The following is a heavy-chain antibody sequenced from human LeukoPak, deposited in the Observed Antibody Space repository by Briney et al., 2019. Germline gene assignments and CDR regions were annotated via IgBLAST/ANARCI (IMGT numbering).Heavy chain of an antibody. Sequence: PSETLSLTCAVYGGSFSGYYWSWIRQPPGKGLEWIGEINHSGSTNYNPSLKSRVTISVDTSKNQFSLKLSSVTAADTAVYYCARAVLLTYSSSLKETWFDPWGQGTLVTVSS. V-gene: IGHV4-34*01. CDR2: INHSGST. CDR1: GGSFSGYY. J-gene: IGHJ5*02. D-gene: IGHD6-13*01. CDR3: ARAVLLTYSSSLKETWFDP.